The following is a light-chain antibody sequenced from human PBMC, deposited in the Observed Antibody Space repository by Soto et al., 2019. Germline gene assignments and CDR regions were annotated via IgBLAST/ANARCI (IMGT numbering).Light chain of an antibody. J-gene: IGLJ2*01. Sequence: QSALTQPASVSGSPGQSITISCTGTSSDVGGYNYVSWYQQHPGKAPKLMIYDVSNRPSGVSNRFSGSKSGNTASPTISVLHAEDDADYYCSSDTSSSALVFGGGTQLTVL. CDR3: SSDTSSSALV. CDR2: DVS. CDR1: SSDVGGYNY. V-gene: IGLV2-14*01.